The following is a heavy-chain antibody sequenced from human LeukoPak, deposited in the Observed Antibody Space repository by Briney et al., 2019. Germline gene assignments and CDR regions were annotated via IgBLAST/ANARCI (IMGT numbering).Heavy chain of an antibody. CDR3: AARYSGYDLRFDY. J-gene: IGHJ4*02. CDR2: ISGSGGST. CDR1: GSTFSSYA. V-gene: IGHV3-23*01. D-gene: IGHD5-12*01. Sequence: GGSLRLSCAASGSTFSSYAMSWVRQAPGKGLEWVSAISGSGGSTYYADSVKGRFTISRDNSKNTLYLQMNSLRAEDTAVYYCAARYSGYDLRFDYWGQGTLVTVSS.